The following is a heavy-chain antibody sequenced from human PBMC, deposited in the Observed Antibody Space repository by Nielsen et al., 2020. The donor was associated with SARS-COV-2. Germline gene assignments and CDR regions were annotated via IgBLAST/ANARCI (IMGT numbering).Heavy chain of an antibody. D-gene: IGHD2-2*03. CDR2: ISGSGGST. CDR1: GFTFSSYA. J-gene: IGHJ4*02. Sequence: GESLKISCAAPGFTFSSYAMSWVRQAPGKGLEWVSAISGSGGSTYYADSVKGRFTISRDNSKNTLYLQMNSLRAEDTAVYYCANAPLGCCSSTSCYVIDYWGQGTLVTVSS. V-gene: IGHV3-23*01. CDR3: ANAPLGCCSSTSCYVIDY.